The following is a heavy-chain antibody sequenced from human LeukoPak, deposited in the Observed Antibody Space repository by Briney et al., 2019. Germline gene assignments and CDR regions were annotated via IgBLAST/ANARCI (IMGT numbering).Heavy chain of an antibody. CDR2: LYNSGST. D-gene: IGHD1-26*01. CDR1: GGSISSYY. V-gene: IGHV4-59*01. J-gene: IGHJ3*02. CDR3: ARGVTSPLDAFDI. Sequence: SETLSLTCTVSGGSISSYYWNWMRQPPGKGLEWIAYLYNSGSTNYNPSLKSRLTISVDMSKNQLSLKLSSVTAADTAVYYCARGVTSPLDAFDIWGQGTTVTVSS.